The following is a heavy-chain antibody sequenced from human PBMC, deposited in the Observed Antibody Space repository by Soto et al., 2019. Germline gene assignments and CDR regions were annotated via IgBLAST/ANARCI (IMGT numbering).Heavy chain of an antibody. CDR1: CSSIITSYY. CDR3: ARHDWARFYGMDV. CDR2: AYYSGST. J-gene: IGHJ6*02. V-gene: IGHV4-39*01. D-gene: IGHD2-21*01. Sequence: SETLSLTCSFSCSSIITSYYWGWIRQPPGKGLEWIGSAYYSGSTYYNPSLKSRVTIFVDTSKSQFSLMLGSVTAADTAVYYCARHDWARFYGMDVWGQGTTVTVSS.